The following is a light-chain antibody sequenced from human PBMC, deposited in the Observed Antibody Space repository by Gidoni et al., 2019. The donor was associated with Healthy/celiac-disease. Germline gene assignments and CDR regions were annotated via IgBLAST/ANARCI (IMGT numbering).Light chain of an antibody. CDR3: QQSYSTLWT. CDR1: QSISSY. CDR2: AAS. Sequence: PMTQSPSSLSAFLGDRVTITCRASQSISSYLNWYQQKPGKAPKLIIYAASSLQSGVPSRFSGSGSGTDFTLTISSLQPEDFATYYCQQSYSTLWTFGQGTKVEIK. J-gene: IGKJ1*01. V-gene: IGKV1-39*01.